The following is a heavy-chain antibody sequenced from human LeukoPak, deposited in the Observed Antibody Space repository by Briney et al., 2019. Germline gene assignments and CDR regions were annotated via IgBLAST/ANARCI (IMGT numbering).Heavy chain of an antibody. V-gene: IGHV3-30-3*01. J-gene: IGHJ4*02. CDR2: ISYDGSNK. CDR1: GITFSSYA. CDR3: ARDFTDYGDYGAFDY. Sequence: PGRSLRLSCAASGITFSSYAMHWVRQAPGKGLEWVAAISYDGSNKYYADSVKARFTISRDNTKTTLYLQMNSLRAEDTAVYYCARDFTDYGDYGAFDYWGQGTLVTVSS. D-gene: IGHD4-17*01.